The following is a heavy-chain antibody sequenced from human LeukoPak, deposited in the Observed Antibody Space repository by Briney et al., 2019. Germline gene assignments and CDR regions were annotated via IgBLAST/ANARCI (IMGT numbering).Heavy chain of an antibody. CDR1: GFTFSSYA. D-gene: IGHD4-17*01. V-gene: IGHV3-23*01. CDR2: ISGSGGST. J-gene: IGHJ4*02. CDR3: AKPSDYGDYVGYFDY. Sequence: GGSLRLSCAASGFTFSSYAMSWVRQAPGKGLEWVSAISGSGGSTYYADSVKGRFTISRDNSKNTLYLQMNSLRAEDTAVYYCAKPSDYGDYVGYFDYWGQGTLVTVSS.